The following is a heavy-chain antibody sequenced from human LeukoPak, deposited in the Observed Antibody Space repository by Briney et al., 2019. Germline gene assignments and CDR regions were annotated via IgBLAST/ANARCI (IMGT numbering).Heavy chain of an antibody. Sequence: SDTLSLTCSVCGGFIRRYSGIWIRHPRGKGLVGIGYIYYSGSTNYNPSLKSRVTMSVDTSKTQFSLMLSSVTAADTAVYFCARSHLFPYSFDSWGQGTLVTVSS. V-gene: IGHV4-59*07. CDR2: IYYSGST. J-gene: IGHJ4*02. CDR1: GGFIRRYS. CDR3: ARSHLFPYSFDS. D-gene: IGHD2-21*01.